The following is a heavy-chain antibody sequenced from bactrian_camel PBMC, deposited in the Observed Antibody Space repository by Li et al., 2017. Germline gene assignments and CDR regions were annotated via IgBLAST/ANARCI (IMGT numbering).Heavy chain of an antibody. CDR1: GSIDNRC. V-gene: IGHV3S53*01. CDR3: AAGEPRGGSCLLEHSNY. CDR2: ISAARTLS. Sequence: HVQLVESGVGSVQARGSLKLTCLASGSIDNRCMGWFRQAPGKEREILARISAARTLSAYADSVKGRFTISKDNVKNIVYLQMNDLKPEDTGMYYCAAGEPRGGSCLLEHSNYWGQGTQVTVS. D-gene: IGHD1*01. J-gene: IGHJ4*01.